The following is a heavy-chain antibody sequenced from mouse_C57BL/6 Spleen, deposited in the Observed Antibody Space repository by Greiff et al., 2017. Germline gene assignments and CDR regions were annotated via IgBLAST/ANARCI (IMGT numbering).Heavy chain of an antibody. CDR3: ARYSNYEGAGFAY. Sequence: QVQLQQPGAELVKPGASVKLSCKASGYTFTSYWMHWVKQRPGQGLEWIGMIHPNSGSTNYNEKFKSKATLTVDKSSSTAYMQLSSLTSEDSAVYYCARYSNYEGAGFAYWGQGTLVTVSA. CDR1: GYTFTSYW. V-gene: IGHV1-64*01. CDR2: IHPNSGST. J-gene: IGHJ3*01. D-gene: IGHD2-5*01.